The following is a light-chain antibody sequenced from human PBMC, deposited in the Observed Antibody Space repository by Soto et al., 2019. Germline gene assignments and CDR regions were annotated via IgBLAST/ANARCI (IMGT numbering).Light chain of an antibody. V-gene: IGKV4-1*01. J-gene: IGKJ2*01. CDR1: QSVIYSSNNKNY. CDR2: WAS. CDR3: QEYYSSPYT. Sequence: DIAVTQSPDSLAVSLGERATINCKSSQSVIYSSNNKNYLAWYQQKPGQPPKLLIYWASTRRSGVPDRFSGSGSETDFTLTISSLQAEDVAVYYCQEYYSSPYTFGQGTRLEI.